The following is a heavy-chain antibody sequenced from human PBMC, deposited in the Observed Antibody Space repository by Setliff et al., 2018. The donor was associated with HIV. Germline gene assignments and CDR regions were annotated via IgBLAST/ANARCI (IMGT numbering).Heavy chain of an antibody. Sequence: SETLSLTCTVSGGSISSYYWSWIRQPPGEALEWIGYIYTSRSTNYNPSLKSRVTISMDTSKNQFSLKLRSVTAADTAVYYCARRRGGTSRSFLDYWGQGNLVTVSS. CDR2: IYTSRST. CDR3: ARRRGGTSRSFLDY. V-gene: IGHV4-4*08. D-gene: IGHD3-10*01. J-gene: IGHJ4*02. CDR1: GGSISSYY.